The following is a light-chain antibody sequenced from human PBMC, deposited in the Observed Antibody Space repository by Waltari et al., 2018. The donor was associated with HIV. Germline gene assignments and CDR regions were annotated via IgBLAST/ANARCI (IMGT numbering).Light chain of an antibody. Sequence: DIVMTQSPDSLAVSLGERATINCKSSQSVLFSSQNKNYLAWYQQKPGQPPKLLNSWASARESGVPDRFSGGGSGTDFTLTISSLQAEDVAVYFCQQYFISPPTFGRGTKLEI. CDR1: QSVLFSSQNKNY. CDR3: QQYFISPPT. J-gene: IGKJ2*01. V-gene: IGKV4-1*01. CDR2: WAS.